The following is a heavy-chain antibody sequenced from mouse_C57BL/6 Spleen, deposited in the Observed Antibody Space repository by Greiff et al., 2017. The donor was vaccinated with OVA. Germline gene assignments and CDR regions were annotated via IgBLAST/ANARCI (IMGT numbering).Heavy chain of an antibody. V-gene: IGHV5-9-1*02. CDR2: ISSGGDYI. J-gene: IGHJ4*01. CDR1: GFTFSSYA. D-gene: IGHD2-1*01. Sequence: EVNVVESGEGLVKPGGSLKLSCAASGFTFSSYAMSWVRQTPEKRLEWVAYISSGGDYIYYADTVKGRFTISRDNARNTLYLQMSSLKSEDTAMYYCTRGGIYYGNPYAMDYWGQGTSVTVSS. CDR3: TRGGIYYGNPYAMDY.